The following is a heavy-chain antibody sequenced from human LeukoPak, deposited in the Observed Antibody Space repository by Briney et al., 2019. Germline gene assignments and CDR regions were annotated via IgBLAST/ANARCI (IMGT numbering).Heavy chain of an antibody. CDR2: INPNSGGT. Sequence: GASVKVSRKASGYTFTGYYMHWVRRAPGQGLEWMGWINPNSGGTNYAQKFQGRVTMTRDTSISTAYMELSRLRAEDTAVYYCVEMATINGYGGQGTLVTVSS. V-gene: IGHV1-2*02. D-gene: IGHD5-24*01. CDR3: VEMATINGY. J-gene: IGHJ4*02. CDR1: GYTFTGYY.